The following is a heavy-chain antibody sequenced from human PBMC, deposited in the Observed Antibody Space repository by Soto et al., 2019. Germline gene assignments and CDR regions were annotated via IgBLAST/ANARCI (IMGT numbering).Heavy chain of an antibody. CDR2: IYPGDSDT. CDR3: ARQEGDSSSWYYFDY. CDR1: GYSFTSYW. J-gene: IGHJ4*02. Sequence: PGESLKISCKGSGYSFTSYWIGWVRQMPGKGLEWMGIIYPGDSDTRYSPSFQGQVTISADKSISTAYLQWSSLKASDTAMYYCARQEGDSSSWYYFDYWGQGTLVTVSS. V-gene: IGHV5-51*01. D-gene: IGHD6-13*01.